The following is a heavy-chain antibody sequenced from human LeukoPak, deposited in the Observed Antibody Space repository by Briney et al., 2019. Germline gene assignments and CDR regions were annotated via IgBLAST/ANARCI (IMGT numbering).Heavy chain of an antibody. CDR2: ISYDGSNK. V-gene: IGHV3-30*09. CDR1: GFTFSSYA. CDR3: ARGDLLGIAVAGSYFDY. J-gene: IGHJ4*02. D-gene: IGHD6-19*01. Sequence: GGSLRLSCAASGFTFSSYAMSWVRQAPGKGLEWVAVISYDGSNKYYADSVKGRFAISRDNSKNTLYLQMNSLRAEDTAVYYCARGDLLGIAVAGSYFDYWGQGTLVTVSS.